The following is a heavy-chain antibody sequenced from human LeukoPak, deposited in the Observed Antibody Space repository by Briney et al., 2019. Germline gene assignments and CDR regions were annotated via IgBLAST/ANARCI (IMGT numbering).Heavy chain of an antibody. D-gene: IGHD6-19*01. CDR1: GFTFSSYW. CDR2: ISGSGGST. V-gene: IGHV3-23*01. CDR3: AKVRYSSGWSPY. Sequence: PGGSLRLSCAASGFTFSSYWMSWVRQAPGKGLEWVSAISGSGGSTYYADSVKGRFTISRDNSKNTLYLQMNSLRAEDTAVYYCAKVRYSSGWSPYWGQGTLVTVSS. J-gene: IGHJ4*02.